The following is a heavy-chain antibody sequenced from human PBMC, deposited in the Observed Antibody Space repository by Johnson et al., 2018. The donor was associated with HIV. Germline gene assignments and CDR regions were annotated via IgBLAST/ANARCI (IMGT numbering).Heavy chain of an antibody. Sequence: VQLVESGGGLVQPGASLRLSCLTSGFTFGDFAMHWVRQSPGKGLEWVARISWNSRNIDYADSVKGRFTISRDNAKNSLYLQMHSLRAEDSALYYCAREGTSEPLHRIYDYGDYPAFDIWGQGTMVTVSS. CDR2: ISWNSRNI. CDR1: GFTFGDFA. D-gene: IGHD4-17*01. V-gene: IGHV3-9*01. CDR3: AREGTSEPLHRIYDYGDYPAFDI. J-gene: IGHJ3*02.